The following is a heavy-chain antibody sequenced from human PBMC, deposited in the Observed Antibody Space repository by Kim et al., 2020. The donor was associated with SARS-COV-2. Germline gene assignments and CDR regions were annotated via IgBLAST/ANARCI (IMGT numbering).Heavy chain of an antibody. CDR1: GVSINSNTYY. Sequence: SETLSLTCTVSGVSINSNTYYWVWIRQPPGEGLEWIGGVYYSGNTYYNPSLKSRITISLGTSKSQFSLKLSSVTAADTAVYYCARAPDDYNRSAFDNWG. J-gene: IGHJ3*02. CDR2: VYYSGNT. D-gene: IGHD3-22*01. V-gene: IGHV4-39*07. CDR3: ARAPDDYNRSAFDN.